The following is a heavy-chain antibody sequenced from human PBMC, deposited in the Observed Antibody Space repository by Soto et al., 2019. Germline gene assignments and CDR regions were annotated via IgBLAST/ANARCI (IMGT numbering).Heavy chain of an antibody. J-gene: IGHJ6*03. D-gene: IGHD6-19*01. Sequence: SQTLSLTCAISGDSVSSNSAAWNWIRQSPSRGLEWLGRTYYRSKWYNDYAVSVKSRITINPDTSKNQFSLQLNSVTPEDTAVYYCARDKQWLVRDYYYYYMDVWGKGTTVTVSS. CDR2: TYYRSKWYN. CDR3: ARDKQWLVRDYYYYYMDV. CDR1: GDSVSSNSAA. V-gene: IGHV6-1*01.